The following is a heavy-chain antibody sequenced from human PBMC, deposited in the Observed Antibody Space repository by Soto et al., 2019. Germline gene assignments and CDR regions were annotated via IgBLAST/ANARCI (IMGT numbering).Heavy chain of an antibody. V-gene: IGHV4-31*03. CDR1: GGSISSAGYY. CDR3: ARVSPYFDC. J-gene: IGHJ4*02. Sequence: TSETLSLTCTVSGGSISSAGYYWSWIRQHPGQGLEWIGYIYYTGSTYYNPSLKSRVTISVDTSENQFSLQLSSVTAADTAVYFCARVSPYFDCWGQGTQVTVSS. CDR2: IYYTGST.